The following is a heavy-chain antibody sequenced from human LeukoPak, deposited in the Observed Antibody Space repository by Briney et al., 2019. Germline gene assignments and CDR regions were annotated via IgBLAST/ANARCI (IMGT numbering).Heavy chain of an antibody. CDR3: TRDHGLDV. CDR2: INSDGSAT. Sequence: GGSLRLSCAASGFTFSSYWMSWVRQAPGKGLMWVSQINSDGSATSCADPVKGRCTISRDNAKNMLYLEMNSLRVEDTAVYFCTRDHGLDVWGQGTTVTVSS. V-gene: IGHV3-74*01. J-gene: IGHJ6*02. CDR1: GFTFSSYW.